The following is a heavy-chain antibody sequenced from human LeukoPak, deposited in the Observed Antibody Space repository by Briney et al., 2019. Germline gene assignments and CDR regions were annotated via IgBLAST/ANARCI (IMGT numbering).Heavy chain of an antibody. Sequence: SETLSLTCAVYGGSFSGYYWSWIRQPPGKGLEWIGEINHSGSTNYNPSLKSRVTISVDTSKNQFSLKLSSVTAADTAVYYCARSRGYSYGLRAFDIWGQGTMVTVSS. CDR1: GGSFSGYY. D-gene: IGHD5-18*01. CDR2: INHSGST. V-gene: IGHV4-34*01. CDR3: ARSRGYSYGLRAFDI. J-gene: IGHJ3*02.